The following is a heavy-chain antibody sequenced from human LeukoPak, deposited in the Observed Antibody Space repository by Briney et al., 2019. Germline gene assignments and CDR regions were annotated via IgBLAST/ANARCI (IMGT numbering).Heavy chain of an antibody. V-gene: IGHV4-34*01. CDR1: GGSFSGYY. Sequence: SETLSLTCAVYGGSFSGYYWSWIRQPPGKGLEWIGEINHSGSTNYNPSLKSRVTISVDTSKNQFSLKLSSVTAADTAVYYCARRQRRYFDWLLPHRPLFDYWGQGTLVTVSS. D-gene: IGHD3-9*01. CDR3: ARRQRRYFDWLLPHRPLFDY. CDR2: INHSGST. J-gene: IGHJ4*02.